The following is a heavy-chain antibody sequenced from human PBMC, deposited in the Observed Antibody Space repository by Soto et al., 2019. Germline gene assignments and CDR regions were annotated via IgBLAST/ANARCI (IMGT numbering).Heavy chain of an antibody. CDR2: ISYDGSNK. CDR3: ARTMVRGVILGAFDI. D-gene: IGHD3-10*01. V-gene: IGHV3-30*03. J-gene: IGHJ3*02. CDR1: GFTFSSYG. Sequence: QVQLVESGGGVVQPGRSLRLSCAASGFTFSSYGMHWVRQAPGKGLEWVAVISYDGSNKYYADSVKGRFTISRDNSKNTLYLQMNSLRAEDTAEYYCARTMVRGVILGAFDIWGQGTMVTVSS.